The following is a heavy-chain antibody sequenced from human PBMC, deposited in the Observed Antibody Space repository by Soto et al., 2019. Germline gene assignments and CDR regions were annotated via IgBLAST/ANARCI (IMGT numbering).Heavy chain of an antibody. V-gene: IGHV3-21*01. CDR3: ARGYCSGGSCYPNYYYYYGMDV. Sequence: GGSLRLSCAASGFTFSSYSMNWVRQAQGKGLEWVSSISSSSSYIYYADSVKGRFTISRDNAKNSLYLQMNSLRAEDTAVYYCARGYCSGGSCYPNYYYYYGMDVWGQGTTVTVSS. CDR2: ISSSSSYI. J-gene: IGHJ6*02. D-gene: IGHD2-15*01. CDR1: GFTFSSYS.